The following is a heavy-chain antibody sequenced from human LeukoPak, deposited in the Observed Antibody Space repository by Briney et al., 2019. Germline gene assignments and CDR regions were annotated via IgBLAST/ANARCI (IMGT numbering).Heavy chain of an antibody. V-gene: IGHV3-21*01. Sequence: GGSLRLSCAASGFTFGPYTMNWVRQAPGKGLEWVASITSTSRYIYYADSLKGRFTISRDNAQNSLYLQMNSLIVEDTAVYYCARDGSYYGQYYFDYWGRGTLVSVSS. CDR1: GFTFGPYT. J-gene: IGHJ4*02. CDR2: ITSTSRYI. D-gene: IGHD1-26*01. CDR3: ARDGSYYGQYYFDY.